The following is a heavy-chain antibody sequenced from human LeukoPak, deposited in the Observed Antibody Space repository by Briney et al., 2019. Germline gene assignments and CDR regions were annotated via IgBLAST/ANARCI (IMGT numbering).Heavy chain of an antibody. J-gene: IGHJ4*02. V-gene: IGHV3-23*01. CDR2: ISGSGGST. Sequence: GGSPRLSCAASGFTFSSYAMSWVRQAPGKGLEWVSAISGSGGSTYYADSVKGRFTISRDNSKNTLYLQMNSLRAEDTAVYYCAKDATYYDYVWGSYRLYFDYWGQGTLVTVSS. CDR3: AKDATYYDYVWGSYRLYFDY. D-gene: IGHD3-16*02. CDR1: GFTFSSYA.